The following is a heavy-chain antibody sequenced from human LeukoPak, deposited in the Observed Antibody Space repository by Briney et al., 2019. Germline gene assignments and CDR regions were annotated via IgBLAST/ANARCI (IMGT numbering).Heavy chain of an antibody. CDR2: IIPIFGTA. J-gene: IGHJ5*02. CDR1: GGTFSSYA. CDR3: AREMIAARNWFDP. Sequence: SVKVSCKASGGTFSSYAISWVRQAPGQGLEWMGGIIPIFGTANYAQKFQGRVTITADKSTSTAYMELSSLRSEDTAVYYCAREMIAARNWFDPWGQGTLVTVSS. V-gene: IGHV1-69*06. D-gene: IGHD2-15*01.